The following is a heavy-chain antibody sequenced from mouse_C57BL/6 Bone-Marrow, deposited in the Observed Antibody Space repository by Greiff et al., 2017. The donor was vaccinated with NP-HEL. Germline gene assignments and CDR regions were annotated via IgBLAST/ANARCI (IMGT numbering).Heavy chain of an antibody. CDR2: ISDGGSYT. V-gene: IGHV5-4*01. D-gene: IGHD1-3*01. J-gene: IGHJ2*01. Sequence: EVNVVESGGGLVKPGGSLKLSCAASGFTFSSYAMSWVRQTPEKRLEWVATISDGGSYTYYPDNVKGRFTISRDNAKNNLYLQMSHLKSEDTAMYYCARDESKRGLYFDYWGQGTTLTVSS. CDR3: ARDESKRGLYFDY. CDR1: GFTFSSYA.